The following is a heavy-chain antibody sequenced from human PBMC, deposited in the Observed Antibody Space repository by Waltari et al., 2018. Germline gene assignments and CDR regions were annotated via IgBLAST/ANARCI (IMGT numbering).Heavy chain of an antibody. D-gene: IGHD3-10*01. CDR1: GGSFSVYY. J-gene: IGHJ5*02. CDR3: ARGRGYSVVVRGVDTGFCWFDP. CDR2: INHSGST. V-gene: IGHV4-34*01. Sequence: QVQLQQWGAGLLSPSETLSLTCAVYGGSFSVYYWPWIRQPPGKGLEWIGEINHSGSTNYNPSLKSRVTISIDTPRNQFSLKLSSVTAADTAVYYCARGRGYSVVVRGVDTGFCWFDPWGQGTLVTVSS.